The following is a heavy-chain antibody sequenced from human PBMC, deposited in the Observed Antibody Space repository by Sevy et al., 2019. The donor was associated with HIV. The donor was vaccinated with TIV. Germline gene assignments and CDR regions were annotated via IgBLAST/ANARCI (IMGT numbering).Heavy chain of an antibody. Sequence: GGSLRLSCTASGFTFSSYDMNWVRQAPGKGLEWVSKISSSGSSIYYADSVKGRFTISRDNVKNSLNLQMNSLGAEDTAVYYCTRNGGAFDNGFDPWGQGTLVTVSS. CDR3: TRNGGAFDNGFDP. D-gene: IGHD2-8*01. J-gene: IGHJ5*02. CDR2: ISSSGSSI. CDR1: GFTFSSYD. V-gene: IGHV3-48*03.